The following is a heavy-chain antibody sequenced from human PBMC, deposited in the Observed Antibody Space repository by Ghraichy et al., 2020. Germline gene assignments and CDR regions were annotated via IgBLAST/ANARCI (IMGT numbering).Heavy chain of an antibody. CDR1: SGSFSGFH. V-gene: IGHV4-34*01. J-gene: IGHJ2*01. D-gene: IGHD6-19*01. CDR3: AKWAGTAVGFNYWYFDF. CDR2: VDHTGST. Sequence: SETLSLTCTVYSGSFSGFHWSWIRQPPGEGLEWIGEVDHTGSTTYNPSLNSRVTISVDTSKNQISLKLTSVTAADTAVYYCAKWAGTAVGFNYWYFDFWGRGTLVTVSS.